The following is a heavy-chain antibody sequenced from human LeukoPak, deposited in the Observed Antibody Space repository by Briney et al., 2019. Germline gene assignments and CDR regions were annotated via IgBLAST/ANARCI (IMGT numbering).Heavy chain of an antibody. V-gene: IGHV4-34*01. CDR2: INHSGST. Sequence: PSETLSLTCAVYGGSFSGYYWSWIRQPPGKGLEWIGEINHSGSTNYNPSLKSRVTISVDTSKNQFSLKLSSVTAADTAVYYCARRSLAVGDLDYWGQGTLVTVSS. CDR3: ARRSLAVGDLDY. CDR1: GGSFSGYY. J-gene: IGHJ4*02. D-gene: IGHD2-15*01.